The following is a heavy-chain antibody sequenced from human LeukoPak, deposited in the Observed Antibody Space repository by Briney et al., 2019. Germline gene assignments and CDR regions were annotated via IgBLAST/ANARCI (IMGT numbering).Heavy chain of an antibody. Sequence: PGGSLRLSCAASGFTFSNAWMSWVRQAPGKGLQWVANIKEDGSEIYYVDSVKGRFTISRDNSKNSIYLQMNSLRAEDAAVYYCARVRGLGWFDSWGQGTLVTVSS. CDR2: IKEDGSEI. D-gene: IGHD3-10*01. CDR3: ARVRGLGWFDS. CDR1: GFTFSNAW. J-gene: IGHJ5*01. V-gene: IGHV3-7*01.